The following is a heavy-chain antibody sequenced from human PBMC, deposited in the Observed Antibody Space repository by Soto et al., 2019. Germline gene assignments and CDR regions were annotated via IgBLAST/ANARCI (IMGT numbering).Heavy chain of an antibody. Sequence: GWSRRFACIDSVFTFTEYAMTWVRQAPGKGLEWVATISATGGNIEYTDSLKGRFTISRDNSKNTLYLQLNGLTSDDTAVHYCAKVAGGLGYFDLWGRGTLVTVSS. CDR1: VFTFTEYA. V-gene: IGHV3-23*01. J-gene: IGHJ2*01. D-gene: IGHD3-16*01. CDR2: ISATGGNI. CDR3: AKVAGGLGYFDL.